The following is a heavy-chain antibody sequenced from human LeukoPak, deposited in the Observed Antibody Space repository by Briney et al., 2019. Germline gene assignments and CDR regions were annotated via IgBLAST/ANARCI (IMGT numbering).Heavy chain of an antibody. J-gene: IGHJ4*02. Sequence: GSLRLSCAASGFTFSTYWMTWVRQAPGKGLEWVANIKQDGSEKYYVDSVEGRFTISRDNAKNSLSLQMNSLRAEDTAVYYCARGGHDGTYYLSYWGQGTLVTVSS. CDR2: IKQDGSEK. V-gene: IGHV3-7*01. D-gene: IGHD1-26*01. CDR1: GFTFSTYW. CDR3: ARGGHDGTYYLSY.